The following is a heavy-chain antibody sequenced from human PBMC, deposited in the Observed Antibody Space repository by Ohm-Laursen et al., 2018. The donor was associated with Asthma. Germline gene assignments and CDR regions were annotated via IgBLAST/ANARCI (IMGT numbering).Heavy chain of an antibody. V-gene: IGHV4-59*07. J-gene: IGHJ4*02. CDR1: GGSISSYY. Sequence: SDTLSLTCIVSGGSISSYYWSWIRQPPGKGLEWIGYIYYSGSTNYNPSLKSRVTISVDTSKNQFSLKLSSVTAADTAVYYCARIRNDYGDYEFDYWGQGTLVTVSS. D-gene: IGHD4-17*01. CDR2: IYYSGST. CDR3: ARIRNDYGDYEFDY.